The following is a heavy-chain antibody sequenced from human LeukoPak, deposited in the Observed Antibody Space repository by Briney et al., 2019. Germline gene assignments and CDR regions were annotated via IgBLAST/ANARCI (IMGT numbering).Heavy chain of an antibody. Sequence: GGSLRLSCAASGFTFSSYAMHWVRQAPGKGLEWVAVISYDGSNKYYADSVKGRFTISRDNSKNTLYLQMSSLRAEDTAVYYCAREVGATLLGAYDFWGQGTMVTVFS. V-gene: IGHV3-30*04. J-gene: IGHJ3*01. CDR1: GFTFSSYA. CDR3: AREVGATLLGAYDF. CDR2: ISYDGSNK. D-gene: IGHD1-26*01.